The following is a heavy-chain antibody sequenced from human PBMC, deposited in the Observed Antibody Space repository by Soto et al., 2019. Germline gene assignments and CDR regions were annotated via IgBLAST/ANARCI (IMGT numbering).Heavy chain of an antibody. CDR1: GDSISNSNYY. CDR3: AKRSLTGIYYFDF. D-gene: IGHD3-9*01. J-gene: IGHJ4*02. CDR2: AFYNGAT. Sequence: LQLQESGPGLVKPSETLALTCTVSGDSISNSNYYWGWIRQSPGKALEWIGNAFYNGATYYSPSFRPRVTISVDPSKNQFSLSLTSVTAADTAVYYCAKRSLTGIYYFDFWGQGTLVTVSS. V-gene: IGHV4-39*01.